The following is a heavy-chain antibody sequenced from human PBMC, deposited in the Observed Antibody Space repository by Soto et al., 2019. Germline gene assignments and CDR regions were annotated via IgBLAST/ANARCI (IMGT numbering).Heavy chain of an antibody. D-gene: IGHD3-10*01. CDR1: GGTFSSYA. V-gene: IGHV1-69*06. J-gene: IGHJ4*02. Sequence: ASVKVSCKASGGTFSSYAISWVRQAPGQGLEWMGGIIPIFGTANYAQKFQGRVTITADKSTSTAYMELSSLTSEDTAVYYCARVPPWGNSGNYYIQHYDSWGQGTLVTVSS. CDR2: IIPIFGTA. CDR3: ARVPPWGNSGNYYIQHYDS.